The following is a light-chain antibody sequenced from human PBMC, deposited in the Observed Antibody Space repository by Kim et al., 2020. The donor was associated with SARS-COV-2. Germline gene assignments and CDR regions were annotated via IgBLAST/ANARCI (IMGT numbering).Light chain of an antibody. CDR1: QSISSY. CDR3: QQSYSTPQT. J-gene: IGKJ1*01. Sequence: DIKMTQSPSSLSASVGDRVTITCRESQSISSYLNWYQQKPGKAPKLLIYAASSLKSGVPSRFSGSGSGTDFTLTISSLQPEYFATYYCQQSYSTPQTFGQGTNVDSK. V-gene: IGKV1-39*01. CDR2: AAS.